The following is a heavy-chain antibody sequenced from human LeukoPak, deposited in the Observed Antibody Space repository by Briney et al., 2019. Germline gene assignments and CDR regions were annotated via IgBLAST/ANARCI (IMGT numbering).Heavy chain of an antibody. CDR1: GYTFTSFG. CDR2: ISAYNGNT. Sequence: ASVKVSCKASGYTFTSFGIIWVRQAPGQGLEWMGWISAYNGNTNYAQKLQGRVTMTTDTSTSTAYMELRSLRSDDTAVYYCARGGYYDSSGSYYFDYWGQGTLVTVSS. J-gene: IGHJ4*02. V-gene: IGHV1-18*01. CDR3: ARGGYYDSSGSYYFDY. D-gene: IGHD3-22*01.